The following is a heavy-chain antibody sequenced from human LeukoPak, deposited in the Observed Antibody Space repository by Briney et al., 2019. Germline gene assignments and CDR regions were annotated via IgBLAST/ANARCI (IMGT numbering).Heavy chain of an antibody. J-gene: IGHJ4*02. D-gene: IGHD2/OR15-2a*01. CDR3: TTVTHFYL. Sequence: GGSLRLSCAGSGFTFSGAWMSWVRQAPGKGLEWIGRIQGGGTTDYAAPVKGRFTSSRDDSKATLYLQMNSLKTEDTAIYYCTTVTHFYLGGQGILVTVSS. CDR1: GFTFSGAW. V-gene: IGHV3-15*01. CDR2: IQGGGTT.